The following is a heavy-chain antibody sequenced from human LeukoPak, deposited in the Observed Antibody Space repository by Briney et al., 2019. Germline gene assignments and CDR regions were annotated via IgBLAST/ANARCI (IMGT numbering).Heavy chain of an antibody. V-gene: IGHV3-30*02. CDR3: AKDYYGSGSYYFDC. CDR1: GFTFSSYG. CDR2: IRYDGSNK. D-gene: IGHD3-10*01. J-gene: IGHJ4*02. Sequence: GGSLRLSCAASGFTFSSYGMHWVRQAPGKGLEWVAFIRYDGSNKFYADSVKGRFTISRDNSKNTLYLQMNSLRAEDTAVYYCAKDYYGSGSYYFDCWGQGTLVTVSS.